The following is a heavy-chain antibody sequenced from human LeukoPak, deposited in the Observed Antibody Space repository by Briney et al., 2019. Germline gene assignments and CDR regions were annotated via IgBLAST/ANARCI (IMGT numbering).Heavy chain of an antibody. D-gene: IGHD3-22*01. CDR1: GGSISSSSYY. CDR3: ARVGGITMIVVLITDAFDI. J-gene: IGHJ3*02. CDR2: IYYGGST. V-gene: IGHV4-39*07. Sequence: SETLSLTCTVSGGSISSSSYYWGWIRQPPGKGLEWIGNIYYGGSTYYNPSLKSRVTISVDTSKNQFSLKLSSVTAADTAVYYCARVGGITMIVVLITDAFDIWGQGTMVTVSS.